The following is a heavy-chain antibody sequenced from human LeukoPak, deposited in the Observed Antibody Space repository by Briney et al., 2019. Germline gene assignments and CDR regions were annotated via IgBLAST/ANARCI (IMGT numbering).Heavy chain of an antibody. CDR3: ASFGRTTVVTPWAFDI. CDR2: ISSSGSTI. D-gene: IGHD4-23*01. V-gene: IGHV3-48*03. Sequence: PGGSLRLSCAASGFTFSSYEMNWVRQAPGKGLEWVSYISSSGSTIYYADSVKGRFTISRDNAKNSLYLQMNSLRAEDTAVYYCASFGRTTVVTPWAFDIWGQGTMVTVSS. J-gene: IGHJ3*02. CDR1: GFTFSSYE.